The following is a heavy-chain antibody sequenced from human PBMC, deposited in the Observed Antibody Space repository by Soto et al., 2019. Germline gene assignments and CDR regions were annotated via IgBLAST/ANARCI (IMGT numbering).Heavy chain of an antibody. J-gene: IGHJ6*02. V-gene: IGHV3-21*01. Sequence: KPGGSLRLSCAASGFTFSKYSVNWVRQAPGKGLEWVSSISSRSTYIFYADSVKGRFTISRDNAKNSLYLQMNSLRAEDTGVYYCARPRLPAAGDYYYYYGMDVWGQGTTVTV. CDR2: ISSRSTYI. CDR3: ARPRLPAAGDYYYYYGMDV. CDR1: GFTFSKYS. D-gene: IGHD6-13*01.